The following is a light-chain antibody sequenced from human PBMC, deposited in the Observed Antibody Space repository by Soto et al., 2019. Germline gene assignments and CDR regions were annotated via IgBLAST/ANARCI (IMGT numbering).Light chain of an antibody. Sequence: EIVMTQSPATLSVSPGERATLSCRASQSVSSNLAWYQQKPGQAPRLLIYGASTRATGIPARFSCSGSGTEFTLTISSLQSEDFAVYYCQQYNNWPPRTLGQGTKVEIK. J-gene: IGKJ1*01. CDR3: QQYNNWPPRT. CDR2: GAS. V-gene: IGKV3-15*01. CDR1: QSVSSN.